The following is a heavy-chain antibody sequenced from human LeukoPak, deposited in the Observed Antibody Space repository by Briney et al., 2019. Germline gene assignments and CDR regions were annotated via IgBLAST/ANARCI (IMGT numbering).Heavy chain of an antibody. D-gene: IGHD3-22*01. CDR2: IYYSGST. CDR1: GGSISSSSYY. CDR3: ARRSQDHYDSSGYSNGGAFDI. J-gene: IGHJ3*02. V-gene: IGHV4-39*01. Sequence: SETLSLTCTVSGGSISSSSYYWGWIRQPPGKGLEWIGSIYYSGSTYYNPSLKSRVTISVDTSKNQFSLKLSSVTAADTAVYYCARRSQDHYDSSGYSNGGAFDIWGQGTMVTVSS.